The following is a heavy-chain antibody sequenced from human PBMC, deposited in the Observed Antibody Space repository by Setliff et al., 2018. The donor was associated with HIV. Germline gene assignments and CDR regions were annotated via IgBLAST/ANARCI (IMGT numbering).Heavy chain of an antibody. Sequence: ASVKVSCKASGYTFTSYVINWVRQAPGQGLEGMGWISAYNGKTNYAQKVQGRVTMTTDTSTSTGYMELRSLRSDDTAVYYCARAPEAPDAFDIWGQGTMVTVSS. V-gene: IGHV1-18*01. CDR2: ISAYNGKT. CDR3: ARAPEAPDAFDI. CDR1: GYTFTSYV. J-gene: IGHJ3*02.